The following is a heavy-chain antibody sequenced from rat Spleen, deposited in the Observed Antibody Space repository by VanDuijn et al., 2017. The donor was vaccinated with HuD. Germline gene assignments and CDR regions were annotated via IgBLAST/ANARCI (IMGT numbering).Heavy chain of an antibody. V-gene: IGHV5-7*01. J-gene: IGHJ2*01. CDR1: GFTFSNYD. CDR3: TRGYYFDY. Sequence: EVQVVESGGGIVQPGRSMKLSCAASGFTFSNYDMVWVRQAPTKGLKWVASISYDGSTPYYRDSVKSRFTISRDNAKSTLYLQMDSLRSEDTATYYCTRGYYFDYWGQGVMVTVSS. CDR2: ISYDGSTP.